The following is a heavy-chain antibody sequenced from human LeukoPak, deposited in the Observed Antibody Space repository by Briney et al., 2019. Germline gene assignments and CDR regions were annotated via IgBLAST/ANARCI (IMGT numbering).Heavy chain of an antibody. J-gene: IGHJ5*02. CDR2: IYYSGST. Sequence: ATETLSLTCTVSGGSISSYYWSWIRQPPGKVLEWIGYIYYSGSTNYNPSLKSRVTISVDTSKNQFSLKLSSVTAADTAVYYCARDQSSWFDPWGQGTLVTVSS. CDR1: GGSISSYY. V-gene: IGHV4-59*01. CDR3: ARDQSSWFDP.